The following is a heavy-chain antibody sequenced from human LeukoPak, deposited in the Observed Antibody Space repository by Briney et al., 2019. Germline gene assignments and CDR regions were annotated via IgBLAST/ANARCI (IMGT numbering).Heavy chain of an antibody. D-gene: IGHD1-1*01. CDR1: GGSFSGYY. J-gene: IGHJ4*02. Sequence: ETLSLTCAVYGGSFSGYYWSWIRQPPGKGPEWVSAISGSGGSTYYADSVKGRFTISRDNSKNTLYLQMNSLRAEDTAVYYCAKGDRYPDYWGQGTLVTVSS. V-gene: IGHV3-23*01. CDR3: AKGDRYPDY. CDR2: ISGSGGST.